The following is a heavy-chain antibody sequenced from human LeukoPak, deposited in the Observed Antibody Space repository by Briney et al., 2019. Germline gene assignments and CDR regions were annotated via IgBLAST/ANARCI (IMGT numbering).Heavy chain of an antibody. J-gene: IGHJ4*02. CDR1: GFTFSSSA. CDR2: ISGSDSST. V-gene: IGHV3-23*01. Sequence: PGGSLRLSCAASGFTFSSSAMSWVRQAPGKGLEWVSTISGSDSSTHYADSVKGRFTISRDNSRNTLYLQMNSLRADDTAVYYCAKSGLNRFDYWGQGTLVTVSS. CDR3: AKSGLNRFDY. D-gene: IGHD2-15*01.